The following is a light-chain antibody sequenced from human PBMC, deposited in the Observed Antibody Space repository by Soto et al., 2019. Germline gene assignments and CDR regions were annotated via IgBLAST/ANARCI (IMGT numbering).Light chain of an antibody. J-gene: IGKJ1*01. CDR1: QSISNNY. Sequence: EIVLTQSPGTLSLSPGERATLSCRASQSISNNYLAWYQQKPGQAPRLLIHGASSRASGTPDRFSGSGSGTDFTLTISRLEPEDFAVYYCQQYGSSPPRTFGQGTKVEIK. CDR3: QQYGSSPPRT. CDR2: GAS. V-gene: IGKV3-20*01.